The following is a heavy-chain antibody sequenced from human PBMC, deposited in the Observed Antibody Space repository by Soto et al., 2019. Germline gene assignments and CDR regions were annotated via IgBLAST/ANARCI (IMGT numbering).Heavy chain of an antibody. V-gene: IGHV4-39*01. Sequence: PSETLSLTCTVSGGYIYRSGYYWGWIRQPPGRGLEWIGNIDYNGVTYSNPSLKSRVTISRDTSKNQFSLNLTSVTAADTALYYCGKVRGGSTGHTGSDSWGPGTLVTVSP. CDR1: GGYIYRSGYY. J-gene: IGHJ4*02. D-gene: IGHD1-1*01. CDR2: IDYNGVT. CDR3: GKVRGGSTGHTGSDS.